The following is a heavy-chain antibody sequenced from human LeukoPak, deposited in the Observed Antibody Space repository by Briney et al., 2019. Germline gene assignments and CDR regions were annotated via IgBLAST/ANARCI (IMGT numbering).Heavy chain of an antibody. V-gene: IGHV1-2*02. D-gene: IGHD3-10*01. J-gene: IGHJ4*02. Sequence: ASVKVSCKASGYTFTGYYMHWVRQAPGRGLEWMGWINPNSGGTNYAQKFQGRVTMTRDTSISTAYMELSRLRSDDTAVYYCARDYRGYFYGSGNHWGQGTLVTVSS. CDR1: GYTFTGYY. CDR2: INPNSGGT. CDR3: ARDYRGYFYGSGNH.